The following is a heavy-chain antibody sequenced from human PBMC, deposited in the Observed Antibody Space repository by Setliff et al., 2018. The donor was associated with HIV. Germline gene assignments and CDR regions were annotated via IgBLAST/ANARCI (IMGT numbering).Heavy chain of an antibody. V-gene: IGHV4-39*07. CDR1: GGSISSSNYY. CDR3: ARGGRRWLHQGWFDP. D-gene: IGHD5-12*01. CDR2: MCHGGNNN. Sequence: SETLSLTCGVSGGSISSSNYYWGWIRQPPGKGLEWIGNMCHGGNNNYYNPSLKNRVTISVDTSKNQFSLKLSSVTAADTAVYYCARGGRRWLHQGWFDPWGQGTLVTVSS. J-gene: IGHJ5*02.